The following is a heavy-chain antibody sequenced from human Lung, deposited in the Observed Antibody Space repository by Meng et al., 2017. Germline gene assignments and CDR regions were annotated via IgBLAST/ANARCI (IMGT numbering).Heavy chain of an antibody. CDR1: GGSFSDYY. Sequence: QGQLHSAGARLLKPPEPLSLTCVVSGGSFSDYYWSWIRQPPGKGLEWIGEINHSGSTNYNPSLESRATISVDTSQNNLSLKLSSVTAADSAVYYCARGPTTMAHDFDYWGQGTLVTVSS. V-gene: IGHV4-34*01. CDR3: ARGPTTMAHDFDY. J-gene: IGHJ4*02. CDR2: INHSGST. D-gene: IGHD4-11*01.